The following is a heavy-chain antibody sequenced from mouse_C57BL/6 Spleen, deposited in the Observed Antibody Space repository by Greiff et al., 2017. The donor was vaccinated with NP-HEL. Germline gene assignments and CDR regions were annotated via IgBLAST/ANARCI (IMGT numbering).Heavy chain of an antibody. V-gene: IGHV1-7*01. Sequence: QVQLKQSGAELAKPGASVKLSCKASGYTFTSYWMHWVKQRPGQGLEWIGYINPSSGYTKYNQKFKDKATLTADKSSSTAYMQLSSLTYEDSAVYYCARSTQGWYFDVWGTGTTVTVSS. J-gene: IGHJ1*03. CDR2: INPSSGYT. CDR3: ARSTQGWYFDV. CDR1: GYTFTSYW.